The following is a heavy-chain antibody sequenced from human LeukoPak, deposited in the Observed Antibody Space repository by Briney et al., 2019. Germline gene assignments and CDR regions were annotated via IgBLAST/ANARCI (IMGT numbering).Heavy chain of an antibody. V-gene: IGHV4-31*03. CDR2: IYYSGST. CDR3: ARSLYTIFGVVTPAFFYYYYGMDV. CDR1: GGSISSGGYY. D-gene: IGHD3-3*01. Sequence: PSETLSLTCTVSGGSISSGGYYWSWIRQHPGKGLEWIGYIYYSGSTHYNPSLKRRVTISVDTSKNQFSLKLSSVTAADTAVYYCARSLYTIFGVVTPAFFYYYYGMDVWGQGTTVTVSS. J-gene: IGHJ6*02.